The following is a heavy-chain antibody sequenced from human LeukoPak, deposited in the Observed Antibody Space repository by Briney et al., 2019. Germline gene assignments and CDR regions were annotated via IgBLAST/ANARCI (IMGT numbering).Heavy chain of an antibody. J-gene: IGHJ3*02. CDR3: ARRIITIFGGVDAFDI. CDR1: GFTFSSYG. D-gene: IGHD3-3*01. CDR2: ISGSGGST. Sequence: GGSLRLSCAASGFTFSSYGMSWVRQAPGKGLEWVSAISGSGGSTYYADSVKGRFTISRDNSKNTLYLQMNSLRAEDTAVYYCARRIITIFGGVDAFDIWGQGTMVTVSS. V-gene: IGHV3-23*01.